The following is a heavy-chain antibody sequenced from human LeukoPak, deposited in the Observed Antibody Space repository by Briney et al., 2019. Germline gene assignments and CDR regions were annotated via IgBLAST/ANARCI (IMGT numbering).Heavy chain of an antibody. CDR3: ARDNSQGDSAWWFDP. Sequence: GASVKVSCKASGYTFTNNYMHWVRQAPRQGLEWMGIINPSGDNTWYAQKFQGRVTMTRDMATSTDYMEVSSLRSEDTAVYYCARDNSQGDSAWWFDPWGQGTLVTVSS. D-gene: IGHD1-26*01. CDR2: INPSGDNT. J-gene: IGHJ5*02. V-gene: IGHV1-46*01. CDR1: GYTFTNNY.